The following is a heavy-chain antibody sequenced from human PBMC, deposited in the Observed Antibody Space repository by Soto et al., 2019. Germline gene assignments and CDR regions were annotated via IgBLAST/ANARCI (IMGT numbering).Heavy chain of an antibody. J-gene: IGHJ3*02. D-gene: IGHD1-26*01. CDR2: IYPGDSDT. CDR3: ASRAGSGSYLDAFDI. V-gene: IGHV5-51*01. CDR1: GYSFTSYW. Sequence: GESMKISCKGSGYSFTSYWIGWVRQMPGKGLEWMGIIYPGDSDTRYSPSFEGQVTISADKSISPAYLQWSSLKASDTAMYYCASRAGSGSYLDAFDIWGQGAMVTVSS.